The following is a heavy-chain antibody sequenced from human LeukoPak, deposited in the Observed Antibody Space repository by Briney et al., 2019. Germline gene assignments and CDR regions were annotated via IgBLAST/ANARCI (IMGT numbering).Heavy chain of an antibody. CDR1: GGSVNSGTHS. CDR3: ARDLRGTMIVVVNHSFDY. Sequence: SETLSLTCAVSGGSVNSGTHSWSWIRQPPGKGLEYIGYIYYSGNTYYNPSLKSRLSISIETSKKQFSLRLSSVTAADTAVYYCARDLRGTMIVVVNHSFDYWGQGTLVTVSS. V-gene: IGHV4-30-4*07. CDR2: IYYSGNT. J-gene: IGHJ4*02. D-gene: IGHD3-22*01.